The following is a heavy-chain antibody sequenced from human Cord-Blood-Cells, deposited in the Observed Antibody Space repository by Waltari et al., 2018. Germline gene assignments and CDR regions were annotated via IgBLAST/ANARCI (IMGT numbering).Heavy chain of an antibody. CDR1: GCTFSSDS. Sequence: EVQLVESGGGLVKPGGSLRLSCAASGCTFSSDSMNWARQAPGKGLEWVSSISSSSSYIYYADSVKGRFTISRDNAKNSLYLQMNSLRAEDTAVYYCARDSGDYVWGSYRYFDYWGQGTLVTVSS. CDR2: ISSSSSYI. J-gene: IGHJ4*02. V-gene: IGHV3-21*01. CDR3: ARDSGDYVWGSYRYFDY. D-gene: IGHD3-16*02.